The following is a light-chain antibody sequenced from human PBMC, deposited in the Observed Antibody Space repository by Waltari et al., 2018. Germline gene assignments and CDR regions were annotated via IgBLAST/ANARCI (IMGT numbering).Light chain of an antibody. V-gene: IGLV3-27*01. Sequence: SSELTQPSSVSVSPGQTARITCSGDMLPKKYTRWFQQKPGQAPVLVLSQDRARPSGSPRRFSGSSSGTTVTLTSSGAQVEDEADYYCYSTTDNNLGVFGPGTRVTVL. CDR3: YSTTDNNLGV. J-gene: IGLJ1*01. CDR1: MLPKKY. CDR2: QDR.